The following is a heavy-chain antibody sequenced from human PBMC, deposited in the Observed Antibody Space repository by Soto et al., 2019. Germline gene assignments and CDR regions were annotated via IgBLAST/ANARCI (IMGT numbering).Heavy chain of an antibody. CDR1: GFSFSSYT. D-gene: IGHD2-15*01. CDR2: ITNRGTHT. Sequence: EVQLMESGGGLVQPGASLRLSCTASGFSFSSYTMNWVRQAPGKGLQWVASITNRGTHTYSADSVKGRFTISRDNDKNSLYLRMNNLGSEDPATYYCARAHEVDWFDSWGQRTLVTVTS. J-gene: IGHJ5*01. CDR3: ARAHEVDWFDS. V-gene: IGHV3-21*02.